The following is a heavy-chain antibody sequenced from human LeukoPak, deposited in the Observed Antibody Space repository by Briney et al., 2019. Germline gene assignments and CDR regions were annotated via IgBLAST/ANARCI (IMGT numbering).Heavy chain of an antibody. J-gene: IGHJ4*02. CDR3: ARDSISGSYYFDY. V-gene: IGHV1-46*01. CDR1: GYTFTSYY. D-gene: IGHD1-26*01. CDR2: INHSGGST. Sequence: ASVKVSCKASGYTFTSYYMHWVRQAPGQGLEWMRIINHSGGSTRYAQKFQGRVTMTRDTSTSTVYMELSSLRSEDTAVYYCARDSISGSYYFDYWGQGTLVTVSS.